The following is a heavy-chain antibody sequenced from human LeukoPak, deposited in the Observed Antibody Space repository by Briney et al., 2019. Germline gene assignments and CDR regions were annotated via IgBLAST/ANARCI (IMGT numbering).Heavy chain of an antibody. CDR2: IYYSGST. J-gene: IGHJ4*02. V-gene: IGHV4-59*08. Sequence: PSETLSLTCTVSGGSISSYYWSWIRQPPGKGLEWIGYIYYSGSTNYNPSLKSRVTISVDTSKNQFSLKLSSVTAADTAVYYCARLDYGSGSYLDYWGQGTLVTVSS. D-gene: IGHD3-10*01. CDR3: ARLDYGSGSYLDY. CDR1: GGSISSYY.